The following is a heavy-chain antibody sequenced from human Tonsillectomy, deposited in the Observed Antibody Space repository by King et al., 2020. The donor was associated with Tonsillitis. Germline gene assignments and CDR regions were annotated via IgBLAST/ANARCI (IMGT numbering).Heavy chain of an antibody. CDR2: IYYTGST. CDR1: GDSISSYY. J-gene: IGHJ5*02. V-gene: IGHV4-59*08. Sequence: QLQESGPGLVKPSETLSLTCTVSGDSISSYYWGWVRQPPGKGLEWIGNIYYTGSTNYNPSLKRRVTISVNTSKSQFSLKLSSVAASATAVYYCARALYSSSHYNCFDPWGQGTLVTVSS. CDR3: ARALYSSSHYNCFDP. D-gene: IGHD6-13*01.